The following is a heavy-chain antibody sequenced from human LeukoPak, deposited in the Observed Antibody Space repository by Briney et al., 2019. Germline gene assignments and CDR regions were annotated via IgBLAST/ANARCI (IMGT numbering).Heavy chain of an antibody. CDR3: ARENYGDYVYYFDY. CDR1: GGSISSGSYY. Sequence: SETLSLTCTVSGGSISSGSYYWSWIRQPPGKGLEWIGYIYYSGSTNYNPSLKSRVTISVDTSKNQFSLKLSSVTAADTAVYYCARENYGDYVYYFDYWGQGTLVTVSS. D-gene: IGHD4-17*01. V-gene: IGHV4-61*01. CDR2: IYYSGST. J-gene: IGHJ4*02.